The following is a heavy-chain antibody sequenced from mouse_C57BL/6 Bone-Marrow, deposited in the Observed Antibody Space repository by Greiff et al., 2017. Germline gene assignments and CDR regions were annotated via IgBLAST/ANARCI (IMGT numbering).Heavy chain of an antibody. CDR1: GYSFTDYN. Sequence: VQLKQSGPELVKPGASVKISCKASGYSFTDYNMNWVKQSNGKSLEWIGVINPNYGTTSYNQKFKGKATLTVDQSSSTAYMQLNSLTSEDSAVYYWARNYYGSSYYAMDYWGQGTSVTVSS. D-gene: IGHD1-1*01. J-gene: IGHJ4*01. V-gene: IGHV1-39*01. CDR2: INPNYGTT. CDR3: ARNYYGSSYYAMDY.